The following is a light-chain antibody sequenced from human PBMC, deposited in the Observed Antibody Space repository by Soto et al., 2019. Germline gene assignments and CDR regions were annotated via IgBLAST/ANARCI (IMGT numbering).Light chain of an antibody. CDR1: SSDVGKYNY. Sequence: QSALTQPASVSGSPEQSITISCTGTSSDVGKYNYVSWYQQHPAKAPKLMIFEVSNRPSGVSNRFSGSKSGNTASLTISGLQAEDEAEYYCSSYTGSSTNTVVFGGGTKLTVL. CDR3: SSYTGSSTNTVV. J-gene: IGLJ2*01. CDR2: EVS. V-gene: IGLV2-14*01.